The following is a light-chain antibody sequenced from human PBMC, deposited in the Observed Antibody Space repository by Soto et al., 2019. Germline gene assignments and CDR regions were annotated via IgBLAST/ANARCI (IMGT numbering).Light chain of an antibody. CDR1: QSVRDN. J-gene: IGKJ3*01. CDR3: QHYDSWPPL. Sequence: IVMTQSPATLSVSPGERATLSCRASQSVRDNLAWYQQKPGQAPRLLIYGASTRATGIPARFSGSGSETEFTLTISSLRSEDFAVYFCQHYDSWPPLFGPGTKVDIK. CDR2: GAS. V-gene: IGKV3-15*01.